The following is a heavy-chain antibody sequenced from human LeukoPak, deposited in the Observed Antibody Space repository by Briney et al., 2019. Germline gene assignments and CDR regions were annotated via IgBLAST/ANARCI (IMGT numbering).Heavy chain of an antibody. CDR2: ISGSGGST. J-gene: IGHJ4*02. CDR1: GFTVSSNY. V-gene: IGHV3-23*01. CDR3: AKLGGYQLPLDY. Sequence: GGSLRLSCAASGFTVSSNYMSWVRQAPGKGLEWVSAISGSGGSTYYADSVKGRFTISRDNSKNTLYLQINSLRAEDTAVYYCAKLGGYQLPLDYWGQGTLVTVSS. D-gene: IGHD2-2*01.